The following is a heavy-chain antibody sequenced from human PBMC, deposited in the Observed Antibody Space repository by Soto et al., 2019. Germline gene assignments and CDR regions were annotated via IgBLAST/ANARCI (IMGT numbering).Heavy chain of an antibody. CDR1: GVTCSSYS. J-gene: IGHJ4*02. V-gene: IGHV3-48*01. CDR2: ISSSSSTI. D-gene: IGHD3-16*01. Sequence: VGSLRLSCAASGVTCSSYSMSWVRQAPGKGLEWVSYISSSSSTIYYADSVKGRFTISRDNAKNSLYLQMNSLRAEDTAVYYCARVVNMITFGGVLDYWGQGTLVTVSS. CDR3: ARVVNMITFGGVLDY.